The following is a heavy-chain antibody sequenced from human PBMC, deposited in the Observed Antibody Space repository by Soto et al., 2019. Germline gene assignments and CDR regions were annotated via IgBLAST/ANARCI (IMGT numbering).Heavy chain of an antibody. CDR1: GFTFSSYG. CDR2: ISYDGSNK. Sequence: PGGSLRLSCAASGFTFSSYGMHWVRQAPGKGLEWVAVISYDGSNKYYADSVKGRFTISRDNSKNTLYLQMNSLRAEDTAVYYCAKDWTIIVVVPAAILAHWGQGTLVTVSS. D-gene: IGHD2-2*02. J-gene: IGHJ4*02. CDR3: AKDWTIIVVVPAAILAH. V-gene: IGHV3-30*18.